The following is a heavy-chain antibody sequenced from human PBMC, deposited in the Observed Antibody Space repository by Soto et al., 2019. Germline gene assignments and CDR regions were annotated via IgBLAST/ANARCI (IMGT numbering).Heavy chain of an antibody. D-gene: IGHD6-19*01. J-gene: IGHJ6*02. CDR3: ARGGYSSGWRYYYYYGMDV. Sequence: GGSLRLSCAASGFTFSSYDMHWVRQATGKGLEWVSAIGTAGDTYYPGSVKGRFTISRENAKNSLYLQMNSLRAGDTAVHYCARGGYSSGWRYYYYYGMDVWGQGTTVTVSS. CDR2: IGTAGDT. V-gene: IGHV3-13*01. CDR1: GFTFSSYD.